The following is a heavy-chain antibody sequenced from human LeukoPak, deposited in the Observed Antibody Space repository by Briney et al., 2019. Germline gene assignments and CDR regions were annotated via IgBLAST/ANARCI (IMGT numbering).Heavy chain of an antibody. D-gene: IGHD3-10*01. CDR2: ITGSGDTI. CDR3: ARDQITTVRGIIARSTPYYDYHYMDV. Sequence: GGSLRLSCSASGFTFSSYEMNWVRQAPGKGLEWISYITGSGDTIYYADSVKGRFTISRDNSKNTLYLQMNSLRADDTAVYYCARDQITTVRGIIARSTPYYDYHYMDVWGKGTTVTVSS. J-gene: IGHJ6*03. V-gene: IGHV3-48*03. CDR1: GFTFSSYE.